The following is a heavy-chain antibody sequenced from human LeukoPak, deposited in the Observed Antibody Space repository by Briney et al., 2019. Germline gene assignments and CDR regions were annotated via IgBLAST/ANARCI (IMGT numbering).Heavy chain of an antibody. Sequence: GGSLRLSCAASGFTFSSYAMSWVRQAPGKGLEWVSAISGGGGSTYYADSVKGRFTISRDNSKNTLYLQMNSLRAEDTAVYYCAKAGSLYYYYYMDVWGKGTTVTVSS. CDR2: ISGGGGST. CDR3: AKAGSLYYYYYMDV. CDR1: GFTFSSYA. V-gene: IGHV3-23*01. J-gene: IGHJ6*03.